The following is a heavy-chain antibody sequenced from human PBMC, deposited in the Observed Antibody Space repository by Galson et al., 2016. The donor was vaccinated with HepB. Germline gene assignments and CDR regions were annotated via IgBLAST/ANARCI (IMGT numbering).Heavy chain of an antibody. D-gene: IGHD1-14*01. CDR2: IKPDGTEK. V-gene: IGHV3-7*03. CDR3: ARVMSGTSLPWRRTTPRRVSNWFDP. CDR1: GFTFSGYW. Sequence: SLRLSCAASGFTFSGYWMTWVRQAPGKGLEWVANIKPDGTEKYYVDSLRGRFTISRDNAKSSLYLQMNSLRAEDTAVHYCARVMSGTSLPWRRTTPRRVSNWFDPWGQGTMVTVSS. J-gene: IGHJ5*01.